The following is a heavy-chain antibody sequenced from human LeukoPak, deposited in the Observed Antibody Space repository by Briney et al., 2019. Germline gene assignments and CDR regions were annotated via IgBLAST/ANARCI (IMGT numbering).Heavy chain of an antibody. V-gene: IGHV3-23*01. CDR3: ASFQWYYYDSSGSPRDY. J-gene: IGHJ4*02. CDR2: ISGGGGST. D-gene: IGHD3-22*01. Sequence: GGSLRLSCAASGFTFSSYAMSWVRQAPGKGLEWVSDISGGGGSTYYADSVKGRFTISRDNSKNTLYLQMNSLRAEDTAVYYCASFQWYYYDSSGSPRDYWGQGTLVTVSS. CDR1: GFTFSSYA.